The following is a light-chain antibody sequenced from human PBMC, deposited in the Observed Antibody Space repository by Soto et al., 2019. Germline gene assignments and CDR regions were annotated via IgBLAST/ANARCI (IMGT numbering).Light chain of an antibody. CDR1: SSNIGTNT. V-gene: IGLV1-44*01. CDR2: SDN. CDR3: AAWDVSLVV. J-gene: IGLJ2*01. Sequence: QSVLTQPPSASGTPGQRVTISCSGSSSNIGTNTVIWYQQLPGAAPKLLIYSDNQRPSGVPDRFSCSKSGTSASLAISGLQYDDESDYFCAAWDVSLVVFGGGTKLTVL.